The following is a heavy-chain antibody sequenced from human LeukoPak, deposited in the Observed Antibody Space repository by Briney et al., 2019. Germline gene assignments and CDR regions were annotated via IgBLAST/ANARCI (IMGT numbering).Heavy chain of an antibody. D-gene: IGHD3-22*01. V-gene: IGHV4-34*01. CDR2: INHSGST. J-gene: IGHJ4*02. CDR1: GGSFSGYY. Sequence: SETLSLTCAVYGGSFSGYYWSWIRQPPGKGLEWIGEINHSGSTNYNPSLKSRVTISVDTSKNQFSLKLSSVTASDTAVYYCARGGGITMIVVVTAPFDYWGQGTLVTVSS. CDR3: ARGGGITMIVVVTAPFDY.